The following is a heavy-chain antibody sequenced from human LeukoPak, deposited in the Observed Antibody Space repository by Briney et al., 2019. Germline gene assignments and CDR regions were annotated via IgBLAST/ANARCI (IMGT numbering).Heavy chain of an antibody. J-gene: IGHJ4*02. D-gene: IGHD1-26*01. V-gene: IGHV1-2*02. CDR3: ARTSRGSSSRDFDY. CDR1: GYTFTGYY. CDR2: INPNSGGT. Sequence: ASVKVSCKASGYTFTGYYMHWVRQAPGQGLEWMGWINPNSGGTNYAQKFQGRVTMTRDTSISTAYMELSRLRSDDTAVYYCARTSRGSSSRDFDYWGQGTLVTVSS.